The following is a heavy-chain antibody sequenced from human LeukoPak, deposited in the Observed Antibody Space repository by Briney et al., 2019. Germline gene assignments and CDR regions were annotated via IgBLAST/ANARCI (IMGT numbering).Heavy chain of an antibody. CDR3: AKDRSTTWAFDY. CDR1: GFTFSSSG. CDR2: ISYDGGRK. V-gene: IGHV3-30*18. D-gene: IGHD1-14*01. J-gene: IGHJ4*02. Sequence: GRSLRLSCAASGFTFSSSGMHWVRQAPGKGLAWVSFISYDGGRKYYADSVKGRLTISRDNSKDTLYLQMNSLTADDTAVHYCAKDRSTTWAFDYWGPGTLVTVSS.